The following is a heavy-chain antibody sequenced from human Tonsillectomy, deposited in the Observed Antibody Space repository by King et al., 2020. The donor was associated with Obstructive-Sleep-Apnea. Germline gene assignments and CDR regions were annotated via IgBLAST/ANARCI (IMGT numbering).Heavy chain of an antibody. Sequence: VQLVESGGGLVKAGGSLRLSCVASGFTFSDHYMSWIRQAPGKGLECISYINDRGDSVSHADSVKGRFTISRDNAKNSLYLQMNTLRAEDTAVYHCARTRGLGPGGYFDHWGQGTLVTVSS. V-gene: IGHV3-11*01. D-gene: IGHD3-22*01. J-gene: IGHJ4*02. CDR2: INDRGDSV. CDR3: ARTRGLGPGGYFDH. CDR1: GFTFSDHY.